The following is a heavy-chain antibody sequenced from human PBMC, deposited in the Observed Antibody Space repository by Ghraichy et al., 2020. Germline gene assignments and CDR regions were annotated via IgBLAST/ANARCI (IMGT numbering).Heavy chain of an antibody. Sequence: SETLSLTCTVSGGSISSYYWNWIRQPPGKGLEWIGYIYYSGSTNYNPSLKSRVTISVDTSTNQLSLKLSSVTAADTAVYYCARGAYSSSSEWYFDLWGRGTLVTVSS. CDR1: GGSISSYY. J-gene: IGHJ2*01. D-gene: IGHD6-6*01. CDR2: IYYSGST. CDR3: ARGAYSSSSEWYFDL. V-gene: IGHV4-59*01.